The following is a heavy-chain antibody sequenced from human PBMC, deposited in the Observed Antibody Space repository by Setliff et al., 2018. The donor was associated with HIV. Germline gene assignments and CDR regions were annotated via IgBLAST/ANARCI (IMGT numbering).Heavy chain of an antibody. D-gene: IGHD2-15*01. CDR1: GGSMSSYY. Sequence: SETMSLTCTLSGGSMSSYYWTWIRQPPGKGMEWIGYVYTSEISNYNSSLRGRVVIALDTSKNQFSLKLGSVTSADTAVYYCARAISTPSYSYYLDVWGTGTPVTVSS. V-gene: IGHV4-4*08. J-gene: IGHJ6*03. CDR2: VYTSEIS. CDR3: ARAISTPSYSYYLDV.